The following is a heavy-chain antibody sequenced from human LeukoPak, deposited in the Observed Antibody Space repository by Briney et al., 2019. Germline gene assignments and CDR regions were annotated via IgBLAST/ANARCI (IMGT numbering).Heavy chain of an antibody. CDR2: ISYSGST. CDR1: GGSISSFS. V-gene: IGHV4-59*01. Sequence: SETLSLTCTVSGGSISSFSWSWIRQPPGQGLEWIGYISYSGSTNYSPSLKSRVTISVDTSKNQFSLKLSSVTAADTAVYYCARDKATGSRTWFDPWGQGTLVTVSS. D-gene: IGHD3-10*01. J-gene: IGHJ5*02. CDR3: ARDKATGSRTWFDP.